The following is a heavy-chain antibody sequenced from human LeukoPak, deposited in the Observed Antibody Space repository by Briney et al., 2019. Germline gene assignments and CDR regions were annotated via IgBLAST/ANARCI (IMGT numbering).Heavy chain of an antibody. CDR1: GYTFTGYC. Sequence: ASVKVSCKASGYTFTGYCMHWVRQAPGQGLEWMGWINPNSGGTNYAQKFQGRVTMTRDTSISTAYMELSRLRSDDTAVYYCARAQSGGKDCYYYYMDVWGKGTTVTVSS. V-gene: IGHV1-2*02. D-gene: IGHD4-23*01. CDR3: ARAQSGGKDCYYYYMDV. CDR2: INPNSGGT. J-gene: IGHJ6*03.